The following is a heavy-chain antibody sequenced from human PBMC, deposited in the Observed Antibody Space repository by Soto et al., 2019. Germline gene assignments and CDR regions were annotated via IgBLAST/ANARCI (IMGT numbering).Heavy chain of an antibody. CDR2: IYGGGST. J-gene: IGHJ4*02. Sequence: GSLRLSCAASGFIVSSNYMSWVRQAPGKGLQWVSVIYGGGSTYYADSVKGRFTISRDNSKNTLYLQMNSLRAEDTAVYYCAGSYDSSGCGCQNWGQGTLVTVSS. V-gene: IGHV3-53*01. CDR1: GFIVSSNY. D-gene: IGHD3-22*01. CDR3: AGSYDSSGCGCQN.